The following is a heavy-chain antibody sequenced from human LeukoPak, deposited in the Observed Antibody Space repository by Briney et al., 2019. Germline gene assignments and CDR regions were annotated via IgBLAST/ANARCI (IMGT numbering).Heavy chain of an antibody. D-gene: IGHD1-14*01. CDR2: ISASGSRT. CDR1: GFTFSSYA. J-gene: IGHJ4*02. V-gene: IGHV3-23*01. Sequence: GGSLRLSCAASGFTFSSYAMSWVRQAPGKGLEWVSAISASGSRTYYAGSVKGRFTVSRDNSKDTLYLQMNSLRAEDMAVYYCAKEVWPGNTGWHLFDSWGQGTLVTVSS. CDR3: AKEVWPGNTGWHLFDS.